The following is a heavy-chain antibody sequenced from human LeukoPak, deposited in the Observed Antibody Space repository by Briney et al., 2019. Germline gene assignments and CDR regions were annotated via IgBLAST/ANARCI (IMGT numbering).Heavy chain of an antibody. CDR2: IYNSGST. D-gene: IGHD5-12*01. V-gene: IGHV4-39*01. CDR3: ARGPRNVEVATIRRRYDY. CDR1: GGSISSTSYK. Sequence: SETLSLTCTVSGGSISSTSYKWGWIRQPPGKGLEWIGSIYNSGSTYYNPSLKSRVTISVDTSKNQFFLKLSSVTAADTAVYYCARGPRNVEVATIRRRYDYWGQGTLVTVSS. J-gene: IGHJ4*02.